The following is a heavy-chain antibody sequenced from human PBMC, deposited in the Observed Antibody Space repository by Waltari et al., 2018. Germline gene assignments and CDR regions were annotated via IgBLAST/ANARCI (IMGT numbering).Heavy chain of an antibody. D-gene: IGHD1-26*01. J-gene: IGHJ4*02. CDR1: GGSFSGYY. CDR2: INHSGST. V-gene: IGHV4-34*01. CDR3: AAGGIVGATNPFDY. Sequence: QVQLQQWGAGLLKPSETLSLTCAVYGGSFSGYYWSWIRQLPGKGLEWIGEINHSGSTNYNPSLKSRVTISVDTSKNQFSLKLSSVTAADTAVYYCAAGGIVGATNPFDYWGQGTLVTVSS.